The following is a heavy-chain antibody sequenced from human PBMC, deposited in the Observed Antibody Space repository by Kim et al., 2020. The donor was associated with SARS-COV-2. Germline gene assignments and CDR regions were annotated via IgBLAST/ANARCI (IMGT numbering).Heavy chain of an antibody. CDR3: ARDYHTAMVVYYYYYMDV. V-gene: IGHV3-21*01. D-gene: IGHD5-18*01. J-gene: IGHJ6*03. Sequence: GGSLRLSCAASGFTFSSYSMNWVRQAPGKGLEWVSSISSSSSYIYYADSVKGRFTISRDNAKNSLYLQMNSLRAEDTAVYYCARDYHTAMVVYYYYYMDVWGKGTTVTVSS. CDR2: ISSSSSYI. CDR1: GFTFSSYS.